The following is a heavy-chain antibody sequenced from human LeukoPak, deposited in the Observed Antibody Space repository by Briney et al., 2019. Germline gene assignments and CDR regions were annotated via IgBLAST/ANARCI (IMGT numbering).Heavy chain of an antibody. CDR3: AKEVQWLVLNGLFDY. D-gene: IGHD6-19*01. V-gene: IGHV3-23*01. Sequence: GGSLRLSCAASGFTFSSYAMSWVRQAPGKGLEWVSAISGSGGRRYYADSVKGRFTISRDNSKNTLYLQMNSLRAEDTAVYYCAKEVQWLVLNGLFDYWDQGTRVTVSS. CDR1: GFTFSSYA. J-gene: IGHJ4*02. CDR2: ISGSGGRR.